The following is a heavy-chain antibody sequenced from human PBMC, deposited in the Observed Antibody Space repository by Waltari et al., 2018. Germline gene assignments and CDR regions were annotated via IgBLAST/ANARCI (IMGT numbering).Heavy chain of an antibody. CDR2: FEPEDGET. V-gene: IGHV1-24*01. D-gene: IGHD3-22*01. CDR3: ATDPLSGYYDSSGYPH. J-gene: IGHJ4*02. Sequence: QVQLVQSGAEVKKPGASVKVSCKVSGYTLTELSMHWVRQAPGKGLEWMGGFEPEDGETIYAQKFQGRVTMTEDTSTDTAYMELSSLRSEDTAVYYCATDPLSGYYDSSGYPHWGQGTLVTVSS. CDR1: GYTLTELS.